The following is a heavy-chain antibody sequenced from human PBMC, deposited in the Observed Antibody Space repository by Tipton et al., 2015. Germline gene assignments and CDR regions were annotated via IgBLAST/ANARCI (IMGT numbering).Heavy chain of an antibody. V-gene: IGHV3-30*02. D-gene: IGHD3-22*01. CDR3: AKAATAYDSRGYYRTPADY. J-gene: IGHJ4*02. Sequence: GSLRLSCAASGLTFSSYGMHWVRQASGKGLDWVAFVRHDGTNKYYADSVKGRFTISRDNSRNTLFLQMSDLRAEDTALYYCAKAATAYDSRGYYRTPADYGGQGTLVPVSS. CDR1: GLTFSSYG. CDR2: VRHDGTNK.